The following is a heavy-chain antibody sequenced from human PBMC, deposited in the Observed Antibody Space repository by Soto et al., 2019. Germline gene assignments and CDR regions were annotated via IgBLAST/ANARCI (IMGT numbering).Heavy chain of an antibody. V-gene: IGHV1-3*01. J-gene: IGHJ4*02. CDR3: ARGPGGPDGPGDY. CDR2: INAGNGNT. D-gene: IGHD2-15*01. Sequence: QVQLVQSGAEVKKPGASVKVSCKASGYTFTNYAMHWVRQAPGQRLEWMGWINAGNGNTKYSQKFQGRVTITRDTSASTAYMDLSSVGSEDTAVYYCARGPGGPDGPGDYWGQGTLVTVSS. CDR1: GYTFTNYA.